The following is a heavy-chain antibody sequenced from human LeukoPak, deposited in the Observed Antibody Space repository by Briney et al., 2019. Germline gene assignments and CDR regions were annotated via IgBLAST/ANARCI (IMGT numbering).Heavy chain of an antibody. CDR2: ISSGGSTI. CDR3: GRLPSYYGSSLYPDY. CDR1: GFTFNDYY. V-gene: IGHV3-11*01. Sequence: GGSLRLSCAASGFTFNDYYMSWIRQAPGKGLEWVSYISSGGSTIYYADSVKGRFTISRDNAKNSLYLQINSLRAEDTAVYYCGRLPSYYGSSLYPDYWGQGTLVTVSS. J-gene: IGHJ4*02. D-gene: IGHD2-2*01.